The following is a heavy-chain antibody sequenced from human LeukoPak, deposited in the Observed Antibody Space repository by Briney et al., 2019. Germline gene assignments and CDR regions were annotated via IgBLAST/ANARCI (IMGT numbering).Heavy chain of an antibody. Sequence: GGSLRLSCAASGFTFSNAWMSWVRQAPGKGLEWVGRIKSKTDGGTTDYAAPVKGRFTISRDDSKNTLYLQMNSLKTEDTAVYYCAKRPPRVRSAFDIWGQGTMVTVSS. V-gene: IGHV3-15*01. CDR3: AKRPPRVRSAFDI. CDR2: IKSKTDGGTT. D-gene: IGHD1-1*01. CDR1: GFTFSNAW. J-gene: IGHJ3*02.